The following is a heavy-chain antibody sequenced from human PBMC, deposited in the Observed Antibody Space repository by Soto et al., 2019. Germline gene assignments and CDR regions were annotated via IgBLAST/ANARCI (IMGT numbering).Heavy chain of an antibody. CDR1: YA. D-gene: IGHD6-13*01. CDR3: AKIAAAGTDS. V-gene: IGHV3-23*01. Sequence: YAVRWIRQAPGKGLEWVSAISDSGVSTYYADSVKGRFTISRDNSKNTLYLQMNSLRAEDTAVYYCAKIAAAGTDSWGQGTLVTVSS. CDR2: ISDSGVST. J-gene: IGHJ5*02.